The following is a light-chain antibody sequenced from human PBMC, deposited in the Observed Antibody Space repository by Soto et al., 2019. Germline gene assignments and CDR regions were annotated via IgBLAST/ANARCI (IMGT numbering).Light chain of an antibody. V-gene: IGKV3-11*01. CDR3: QQRSNWPRT. J-gene: IGKJ3*01. CDR2: DAS. CDR1: QSISSY. Sequence: EIVLTQSPATLSLSPGERATLSCRAGQSISSYLAWYQQKPGQAPRLLIYDASVRATGIPVRFSGSGSGTDFTLTISSLEPEDSAIYYCQQRSNWPRTFGPGTKVDIK.